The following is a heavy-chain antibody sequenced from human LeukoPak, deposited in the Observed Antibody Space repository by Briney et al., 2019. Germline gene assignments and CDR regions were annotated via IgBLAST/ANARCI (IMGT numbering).Heavy chain of an antibody. CDR2: IIPILAIA. CDR3: ATENGNVTMVTNFAY. V-gene: IGHV1-69*02. CDR1: GGTFSSSP. D-gene: IGHD4-17*01. Sequence: SVKVSCKASGGTFSSSPITWVRQAPGQGLEWMGRIIPILAIANYAPKFQGRVTITAGKSTTTAYMELNSLRSEDTAVYYCATENGNVTMVTNFAYWGQGTLVTVSS. J-gene: IGHJ4*02.